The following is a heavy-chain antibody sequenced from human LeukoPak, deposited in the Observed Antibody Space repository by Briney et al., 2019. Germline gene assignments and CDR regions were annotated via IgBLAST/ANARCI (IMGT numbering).Heavy chain of an antibody. CDR3: AKYVSAKGPPYALDV. CDR1: GFTFSSYG. J-gene: IGHJ6*02. Sequence: GGSLRLSCAASGFTFSSYGMHWVRQAPGKGLEWVSGISASGGSTWYADSVKGRFTISSDHSKNTLYLQMNSLRAEDTAVYYCAKYVSAKGPPYALDVWGQGTTVTVSS. D-gene: IGHD2/OR15-2a*01. CDR2: ISASGGST. V-gene: IGHV3-23*01.